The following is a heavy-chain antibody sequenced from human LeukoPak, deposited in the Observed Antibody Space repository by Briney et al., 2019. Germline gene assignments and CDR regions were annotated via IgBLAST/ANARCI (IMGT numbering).Heavy chain of an antibody. D-gene: IGHD1-7*01. CDR2: IYTSGST. CDR1: GGSISSYY. V-gene: IGHV4-4*07. Sequence: SETLSLTCTVSGGSISSYYWSWIRQPAGKGLEWIGRIYTSGSTNYNPSLKSRVTMSVDTSKNQFSLKLSSVTAADTAVYYCARVGPGTPYYYYMDVWGKGTTVTVSS. CDR3: ARVGPGTPYYYYMDV. J-gene: IGHJ6*03.